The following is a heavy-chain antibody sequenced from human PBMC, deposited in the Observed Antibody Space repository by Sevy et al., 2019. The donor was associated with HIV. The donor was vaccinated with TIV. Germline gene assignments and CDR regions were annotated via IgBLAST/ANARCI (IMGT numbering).Heavy chain of an antibody. D-gene: IGHD3-16*02. J-gene: IGHJ4*02. CDR1: GFTFSRYA. Sequence: GGSLRLSCAASGFTFSRYAMNWVRQAPGKGLGCVAVISSDGRNKYYADSVKGRFTISRDNSKNTLYLQMNSLRSEDTAMYYCARDKGESSSSFLGELSHWGQGTLVTVSS. V-gene: IGHV3-30*04. CDR2: ISSDGRNK. CDR3: ARDKGESSSSFLGELSH.